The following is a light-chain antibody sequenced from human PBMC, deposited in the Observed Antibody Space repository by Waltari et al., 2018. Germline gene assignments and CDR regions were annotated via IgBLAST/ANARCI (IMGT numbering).Light chain of an antibody. J-gene: IGLJ2*01. CDR3: QAWDSGTV. CDR1: KLGDKF. Sequence: SYELTQPPAVSVSPGQTASITCSGDKLGDKFVCWYQQKAGQSPLLVIYQEDKRPSGIPEGFAGSNSGNTATLTISGTQAMDEADYYCQAWDSGTVFGGGTKLTVL. V-gene: IGLV3-1*01. CDR2: QED.